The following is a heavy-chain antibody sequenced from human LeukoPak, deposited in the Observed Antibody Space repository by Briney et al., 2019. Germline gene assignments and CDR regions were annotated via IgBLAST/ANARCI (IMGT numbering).Heavy chain of an antibody. V-gene: IGHV3-21*01. CDR2: ISSSSSYI. D-gene: IGHD1-26*01. CDR3: ATLRLGPTTNY. Sequence: GGSLRLSCAASGFTFSSYSMNWVRQAPGKGLEWVSSISSSSSYIYYADSVKGRFTISRDNAENSLYLQMNSLRAEDTAVYYCATLRLGPTTNYWGQGTLVTVSS. J-gene: IGHJ4*02. CDR1: GFTFSSYS.